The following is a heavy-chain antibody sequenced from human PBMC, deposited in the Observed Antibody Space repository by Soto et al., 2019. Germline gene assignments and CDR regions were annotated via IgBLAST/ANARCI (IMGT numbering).Heavy chain of an antibody. CDR2: VDEDGNER. J-gene: IGHJ6*02. D-gene: IGHD2-21*02. V-gene: IGHV3-7*05. CDR1: GFAFSSYW. CDR3: ARAPQVTTFHYGMDV. Sequence: VQLVESGGGLVQPGGSLRLSCRASGFAFSSYWMNWVRQAPGKGLEWVASVDEDGNERYYVDSVKGRFTLSRDNAMNSLYLQMNSLRAEDTAIYYCARAPQVTTFHYGMDVSDQGTTVTVSS.